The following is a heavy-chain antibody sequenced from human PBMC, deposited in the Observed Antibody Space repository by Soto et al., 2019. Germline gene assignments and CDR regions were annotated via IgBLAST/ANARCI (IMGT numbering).Heavy chain of an antibody. CDR1: GGTFGSYA. Sequence: QVQLVQSGAEVKKPGSSVKVSCKASGGTFGSYAISWVRQAPGQGLEWMGGIIPIPGTAKYAQKFQGRVTIAADESTSTDYMELSSLRSEDTAVYYCARSQGSSTSLEIYYYYYYGIDVWGQGTTVTVSS. J-gene: IGHJ6*02. CDR2: IIPIPGTA. CDR3: ARSQGSSTSLEIYYYYYYGIDV. V-gene: IGHV1-69*01. D-gene: IGHD2-2*01.